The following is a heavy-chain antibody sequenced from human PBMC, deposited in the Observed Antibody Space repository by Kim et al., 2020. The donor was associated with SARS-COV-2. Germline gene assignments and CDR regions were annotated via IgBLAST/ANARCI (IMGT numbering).Heavy chain of an antibody. CDR1: GFTFSSYG. CDR3: AKDRLGRDGYNWSFNYYYYCGMDV. V-gene: IGHV3-30*18. D-gene: IGHD5-12*01. Sequence: GGSLRLSCAASGFTFSSYGMHWVRQAPGKGLEWVAVISYDGSNKYYADSVKGRFTISRDNSKNTLYLQMNSLRAEDTAVYYCAKDRLGRDGYNWSFNYYYYCGMDVWGQGTTVTVSS. CDR2: ISYDGSNK. J-gene: IGHJ6*02.